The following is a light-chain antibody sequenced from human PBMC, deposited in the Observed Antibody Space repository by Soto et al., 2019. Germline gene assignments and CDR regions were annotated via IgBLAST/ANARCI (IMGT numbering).Light chain of an antibody. Sequence: EFVLTQSPGTLSLSPGERATLSCRASRSVGNNYLAWYQQRPRQAPHLLIYDASSRATGIPDSFSGSGSGTEFTLPISSLQSEDFAVYYCQQYNNWPPITFGQGTRVEIK. CDR3: QQYNNWPPIT. CDR1: RSVGNN. CDR2: DAS. V-gene: IGKV3D-15*01. J-gene: IGKJ5*01.